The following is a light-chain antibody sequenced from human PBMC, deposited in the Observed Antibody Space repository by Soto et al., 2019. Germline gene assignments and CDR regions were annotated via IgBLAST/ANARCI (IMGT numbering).Light chain of an antibody. CDR3: AAWDDSLSANYV. V-gene: IGLV1-47*01. J-gene: IGLJ1*01. Sequence: QSVLTQAPSASGTPGQRVTISCSGSNSNIGSNTVSWYQQVPGTAPKVLIYRNNQRPSGVPDRFSGSKSGTSASLAISGLRSEDEADYYCAAWDDSLSANYVFGTGTKVTVL. CDR1: NSNIGSNT. CDR2: RNN.